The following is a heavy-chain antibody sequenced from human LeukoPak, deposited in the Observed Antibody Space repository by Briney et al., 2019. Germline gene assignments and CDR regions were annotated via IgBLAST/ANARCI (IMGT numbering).Heavy chain of an antibody. CDR3: ARDQEGPQGGANSFAY. CDR2: ISTSSSYI. D-gene: IGHD2-15*01. J-gene: IGHJ4*02. V-gene: IGHV3-21*01. Sequence: GGSLRLSCAASGFTFSTYSMNWVRQAPGKGLEWVSSISTSSSYIYYADSVKGRFTISRDNAKNSLYLQMSSLRVEDTAVYYCARDQEGPQGGANSFAYWGQGTLVTVSS. CDR1: GFTFSTYS.